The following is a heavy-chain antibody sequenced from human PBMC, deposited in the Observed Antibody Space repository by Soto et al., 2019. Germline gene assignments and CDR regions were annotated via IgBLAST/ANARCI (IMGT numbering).Heavy chain of an antibody. D-gene: IGHD3-22*01. V-gene: IGHV3-30-3*01. CDR2: ISYDGSNK. CDR1: GFTFSSYA. J-gene: IGHJ3*02. CDR3: ARWDSRDAFDI. Sequence: PGGSLRLSCAASGFTFSSYAMHWVRQAPGKGLEWVAVISYDGSNKYYADSVKGRFTISRDNSKNTLYLQMNSLRAEDTAVYYCARWDSRDAFDIWGQGTMVTVSS.